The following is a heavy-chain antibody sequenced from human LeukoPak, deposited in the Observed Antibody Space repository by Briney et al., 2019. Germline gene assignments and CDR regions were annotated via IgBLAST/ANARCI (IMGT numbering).Heavy chain of an antibody. V-gene: IGHV4-4*07. Sequence: SETLSLTCTVSGGSISSYYWSWIRQPAGKGLEWIGRIYTSGSTNYNPSFKSRVTMSVDTSKNQFSLKLSSVTAADTAVYYCARGLVDGYNGGFDYWGQGTLVTVSS. CDR2: IYTSGST. CDR1: GGSISSYY. CDR3: ARGLVDGYNGGFDY. D-gene: IGHD5-24*01. J-gene: IGHJ4*02.